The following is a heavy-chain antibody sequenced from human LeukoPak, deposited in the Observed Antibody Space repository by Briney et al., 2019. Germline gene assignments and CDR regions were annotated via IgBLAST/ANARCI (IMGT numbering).Heavy chain of an antibody. CDR2: IKPNSGDT. D-gene: IGHD1-26*01. CDR1: GYPFSGYY. CDR3: ARGDEWELAVDY. V-gene: IGHV1-2*02. J-gene: IGHJ4*02. Sequence: ASVKVSCKASGYPFSGYYINWVRYGPGQGLEWMGWIKPNSGDTNYAQKLQGRLTMTRDTTISTVYMELNRLRSDDTAVYYCARGDEWELAVDYWGQGTLITVSS.